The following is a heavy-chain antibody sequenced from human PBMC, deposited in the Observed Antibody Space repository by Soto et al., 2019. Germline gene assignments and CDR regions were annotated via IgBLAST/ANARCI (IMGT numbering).Heavy chain of an antibody. CDR1: GVTFRSYA. J-gene: IGHJ6*02. D-gene: IGHD2-2*01. CDR2: IIPIFGTA. CDR3: ARTDSSSTSCLPHPSGMDV. Sequence: SVKVSCKASGVTFRSYAIGWGRQAPLQGLEWRGGIIPIFGTATYEQKFQGRVTIPADESTSTAYMERSSLRPEDTAVYYCARTDSSSTSCLPHPSGMDVWGQGTKVTVSS. V-gene: IGHV1-69*13.